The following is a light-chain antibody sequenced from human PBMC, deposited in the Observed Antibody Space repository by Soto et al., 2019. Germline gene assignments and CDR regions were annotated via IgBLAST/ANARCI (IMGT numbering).Light chain of an antibody. J-gene: IGLJ1*01. CDR2: DVN. CDR3: SSYVGSDNWV. Sequence: QSALTQPPSASGSPGQSVTISCTGTSSDVGGYNYVSWYQQHPGKAPNLMIHDVNKRPSGVPDRFSGSKSGNTASLTVSGLQAEDEADYYCSSYVGSDNWVFGTGTKLTVL. CDR1: SSDVGGYNY. V-gene: IGLV2-8*01.